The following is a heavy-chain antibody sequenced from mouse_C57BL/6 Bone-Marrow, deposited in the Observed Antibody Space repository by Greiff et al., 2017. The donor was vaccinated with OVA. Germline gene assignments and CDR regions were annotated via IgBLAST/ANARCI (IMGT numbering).Heavy chain of an antibody. CDR1: GYTFTSYG. J-gene: IGHJ4*01. V-gene: IGHV1-81*01. Sequence: QVQLKESGAELARPGASVKLSCKASGYTFTSYGISWVKQRTGQGLEWIGEIYPRSGNTYYNEKFKGKATLTADKSSSTAYMELRSLTSEDSAVYFCARTPPGLLYYAMDYWGQGTSVTVSS. CDR2: IYPRSGNT. CDR3: ARTPPGLLYYAMDY.